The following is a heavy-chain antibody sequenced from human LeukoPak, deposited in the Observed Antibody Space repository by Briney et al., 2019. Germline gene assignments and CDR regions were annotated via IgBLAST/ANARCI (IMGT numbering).Heavy chain of an antibody. V-gene: IGHV3-30*04. Sequence: GGSLRLSCAASGFTFSSYAMHWVRQAPGKGLEWVAVISYDGSNKYYADSVKGRFTISRDNSKNTLYLQMNSLRAEDTAVYYCARDFEDYGGYGFGGYNFDYWGQGTLVTVSS. D-gene: IGHD4-17*01. J-gene: IGHJ4*02. CDR1: GFTFSSYA. CDR2: ISYDGSNK. CDR3: ARDFEDYGGYGFGGYNFDY.